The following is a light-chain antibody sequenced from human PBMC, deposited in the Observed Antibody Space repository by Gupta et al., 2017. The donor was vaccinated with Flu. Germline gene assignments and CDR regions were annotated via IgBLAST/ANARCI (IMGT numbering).Light chain of an antibody. J-gene: IGKJ3*01. CDR2: LGY. CDR1: QGLLHSNGYHY. CDR3: MQALEGLT. V-gene: IGKV2-28*01. Sequence: PVTPGEPAAISCRSSQGLLHSNGYHYVDRYLQTPGPSPQLLIFLGYTRACGVPDRFGGGGAGTACTMTISRVEAEDVGVYYCMQALEGLTFGPGTKVDIK.